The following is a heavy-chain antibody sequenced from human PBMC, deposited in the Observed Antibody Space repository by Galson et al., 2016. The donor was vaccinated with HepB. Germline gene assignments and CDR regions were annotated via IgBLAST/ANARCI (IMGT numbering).Heavy chain of an antibody. D-gene: IGHD1-1*01. CDR1: GFTVSDSY. CDR2: IFGGGAT. V-gene: IGHV3-53*01. CDR3: ARGTAVLAGDAFDI. Sequence: SLRLSCAASGFTVSDSYMGWVRQAPGKGLIWVSVIFGGGATYYADSAKGRFTISRDSSKNPLNLQMNSLRAEDTAVYYCARGTAVLAGDAFDIWGQGTLVTVSS. J-gene: IGHJ3*02.